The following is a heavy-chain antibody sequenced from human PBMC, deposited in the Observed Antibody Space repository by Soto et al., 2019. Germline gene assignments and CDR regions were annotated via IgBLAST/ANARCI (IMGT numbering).Heavy chain of an antibody. J-gene: IGHJ4*02. D-gene: IGHD5-12*01. Sequence: SETLSLTCTVSGGSISSYYWSWIRQPPGKGLEWIGYIYYSGSTNYNPSLKSRVTISVDTSKNQFSLKLSSVTAADTAVYYCARSDLRYETIWRYFDYWGQGTLVTVSS. CDR3: ARSDLRYETIWRYFDY. CDR1: GGSISSYY. V-gene: IGHV4-59*01. CDR2: IYYSGST.